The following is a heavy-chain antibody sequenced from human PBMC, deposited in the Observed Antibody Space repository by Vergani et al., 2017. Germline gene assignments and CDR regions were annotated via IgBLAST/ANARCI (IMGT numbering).Heavy chain of an antibody. Sequence: QVQLVQSGAEVKKPGASVKVSCKASGYTFTSYGISWVRQAPGQGLEWMGGIIPIFGTANYAQKFQGRVTITADESTSTAYMELSSLRSEDTAVYYCASRGGDPSYYWYFDLWGRGTLVTVSS. D-gene: IGHD4-17*01. CDR2: IIPIFGTA. V-gene: IGHV1-69*13. J-gene: IGHJ2*01. CDR1: GYTFTSYG. CDR3: ASRGGDPSYYWYFDL.